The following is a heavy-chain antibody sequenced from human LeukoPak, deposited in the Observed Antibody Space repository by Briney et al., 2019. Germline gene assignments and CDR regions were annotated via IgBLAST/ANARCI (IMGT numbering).Heavy chain of an antibody. J-gene: IGHJ4*02. D-gene: IGHD1-26*01. CDR3: ASGRGSYSPDY. V-gene: IGHV3-48*03. CDR1: GFSFSDHE. Sequence: GGSLRLSCAASGFSFSDHEMNWVRQAPGKGLEWVSYLSSSGNAYYADSVKGRFTISRDNSKNSLYLQMTSLRVEDTAVYYCASGRGSYSPDYWGQGTLVTV. CDR2: LSSSGNA.